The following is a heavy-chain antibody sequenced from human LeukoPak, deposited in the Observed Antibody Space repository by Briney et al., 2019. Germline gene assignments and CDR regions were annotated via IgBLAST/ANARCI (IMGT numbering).Heavy chain of an antibody. CDR3: ARGPGWYYFDY. J-gene: IGHJ4*02. CDR2: INSDGSST. CDR1: GFTFSSYW. D-gene: IGHD6-19*01. V-gene: IGHV3-74*01. Sequence: GGSLRLSCAASGFTFSSYWMHWVRQAPGKGLVWVSRINSDGSSTSCADSVKGRFTISRDNAKNTLSLQMSSLRAEDTAVYYCARGPGWYYFDYWGRGSLVTVSS.